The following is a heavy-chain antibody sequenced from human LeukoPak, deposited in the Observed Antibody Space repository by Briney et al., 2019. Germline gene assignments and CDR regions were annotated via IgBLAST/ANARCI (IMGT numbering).Heavy chain of an antibody. J-gene: IGHJ4*02. CDR1: GYTFTSYY. CDR3: ARRRDSSGYPRYYFDY. D-gene: IGHD3-22*01. CDR2: ISAYNGNT. Sequence: GASVKVSCKASGYTFTSYYMHWVRQAPGQGLEWMGWISAYNGNTNYAQKLQGRVTMTTDTSTSTAYMELRSLRSDDTAVYYCARRRDSSGYPRYYFDYWGQGTLVTVSS. V-gene: IGHV1-18*04.